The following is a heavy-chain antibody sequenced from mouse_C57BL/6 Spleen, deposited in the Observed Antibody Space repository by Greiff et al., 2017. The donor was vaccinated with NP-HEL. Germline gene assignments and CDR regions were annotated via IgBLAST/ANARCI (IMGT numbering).Heavy chain of an antibody. CDR2: IDPSDSYT. D-gene: IGHD1-1*01. V-gene: IGHV1-50*01. CDR1: GYTFTSYW. CDR3: ARGITTVVAVYAMDY. J-gene: IGHJ4*01. Sequence: QVQLQQPGAELVKPGASVKLSCKASGYTFTSYWMQWVKQRPGQGLEWIGEIDPSDSYTNYNQKFKGKATLTVDKSSSTAYMQLSSLTSEDSAVYYCARGITTVVAVYAMDYWGQGTSVTVSS.